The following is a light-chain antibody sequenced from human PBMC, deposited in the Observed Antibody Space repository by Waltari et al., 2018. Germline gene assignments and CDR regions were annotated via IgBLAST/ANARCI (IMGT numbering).Light chain of an antibody. CDR2: AAS. Sequence: DIQMTQSPSSLSASVGDRVTITCRASQNIDGFLHCYQQKPGKAPKLLIYAASTLQSGVSSRFTGSGSGTYFTLSITSLQPEDVATYYCQQSYSTPLYSFGQGTKLEIK. CDR3: QQSYSTPLYS. CDR1: QNIDGF. V-gene: IGKV1-39*01. J-gene: IGKJ2*01.